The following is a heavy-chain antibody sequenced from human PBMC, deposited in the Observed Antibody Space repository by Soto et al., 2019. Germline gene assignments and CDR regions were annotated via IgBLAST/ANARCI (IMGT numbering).Heavy chain of an antibody. J-gene: IGHJ4*02. Sequence: QVQRVESGGGVVQPGRSLRLSCVASGFTFSNYGMYWVRQAPGKGLEWVAVISYDGSHNNTAAPVKGRFTVSRDNSKNMVYLQMNSLRAEDTAVYYCAKDRSLGFGELLVGYWGQGTLVTVSS. CDR3: AKDRSLGFGELLVGY. D-gene: IGHD3-10*01. CDR1: GFTFSNYG. CDR2: ISYDGSHN. V-gene: IGHV3-30*18.